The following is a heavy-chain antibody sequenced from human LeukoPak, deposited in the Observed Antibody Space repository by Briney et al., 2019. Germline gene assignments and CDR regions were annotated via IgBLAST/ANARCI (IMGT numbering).Heavy chain of an antibody. CDR3: AKDRSGYDLVLN. CDR2: ISYDGSNK. CDR1: GYTFTSYG. J-gene: IGHJ4*02. D-gene: IGHD5-12*01. V-gene: IGHV3-30*18. Sequence: ACKASGYTFTSYGMHWVRQAPGKGLEWVAVISYDGSNKYYADSVKGRFTISRDNSKNTLYLQMNSLRAEDTAVYYCAKDRSGYDLVLNWGQGTLVTVSS.